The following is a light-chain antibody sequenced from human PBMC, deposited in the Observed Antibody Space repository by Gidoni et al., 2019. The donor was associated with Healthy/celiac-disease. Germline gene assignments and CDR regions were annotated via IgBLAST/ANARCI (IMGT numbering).Light chain of an antibody. CDR3: QQRSHWPPT. CDR2: DAS. CDR1: QSVSSY. J-gene: IGKJ1*01. V-gene: IGKV3-11*01. Sequence: EIVLTQSPATLSLSPGERATLSCRASQSVSSYLAWYQQKAGQAPSLLIYDASNRATGIPARFSGSGSGTDFTLTISSLEPEDFAVYYCQQRSHWPPTFGQGTKVEIK.